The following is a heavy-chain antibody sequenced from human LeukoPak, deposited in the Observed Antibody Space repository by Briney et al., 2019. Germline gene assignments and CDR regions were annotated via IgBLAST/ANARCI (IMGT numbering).Heavy chain of an antibody. CDR2: INTNTGNP. CDR1: GYRFTNYG. D-gene: IGHD5-24*01. V-gene: IGHV7-4-1*04. J-gene: IGHJ4*02. CDR3: ARGIDGYKLDY. Sequence: ASVKLSCKASGYRFTNYGMNWVRQAPGQGLGWMGWINTNTGNPTYSQGFTGRFVFSLDTSVSMEYLQISSLKAGDTDVYFCARGIDGYKLDYWGQGTMVTVSS.